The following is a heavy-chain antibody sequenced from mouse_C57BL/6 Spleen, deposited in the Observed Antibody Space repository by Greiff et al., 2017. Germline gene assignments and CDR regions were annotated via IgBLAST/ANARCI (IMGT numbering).Heavy chain of an antibody. D-gene: IGHD2-5*01. V-gene: IGHV1-61*01. CDR2: IYPSDSET. CDR1: GYTFTSYW. CDR3: ARWSYYSNYDWYFGG. J-gene: IGHJ1*03. Sequence: QVQLQQPGAELVRPGSSVKLSCKASGYTFTSYWMDWVKQRPGQGLEWIGNIYPSDSETHYNQKFKDKATLTVDKSSSTAYLQLSSLTSEDSAVYYCARWSYYSNYDWYFGGWGTGTTVTVSS.